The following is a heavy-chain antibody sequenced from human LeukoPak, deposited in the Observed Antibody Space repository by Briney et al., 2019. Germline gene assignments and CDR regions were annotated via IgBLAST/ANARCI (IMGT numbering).Heavy chain of an antibody. CDR1: GYTFTSYG. D-gene: IGHD3-22*01. CDR3: ARDGMHYYDSSGYFDY. J-gene: IGHJ4*02. V-gene: IGHV1-18*01. CDR2: FSAYNGNT. Sequence: ASVKVSCKASGYTFTSYGISWVRQAPGQGLEWMGWFSAYNGNTNYAQKLQGRVTMTTDTSTSTAYMELRSLRSDDTAVYYCARDGMHYYDSSGYFDYWGQGTLVTVSS.